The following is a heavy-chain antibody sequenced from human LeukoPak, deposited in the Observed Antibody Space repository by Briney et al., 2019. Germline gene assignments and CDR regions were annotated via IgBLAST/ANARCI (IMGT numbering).Heavy chain of an antibody. CDR3: SKDFLCVGGGSCCWGRCVDWFDP. CDR1: GFTFSSYA. J-gene: IGHJ5*01. D-gene: IGHD2-15*01. Sequence: GGSLRLSCAASGFTFSSYAMSWVRQAPGKGLEWVSAISGSGGSTYYADSVKGRFTISRDNSKNTLYLQMNSLRAEDTAVSYASKDFLCVGGGSCCWGRCVDWFDPWGKGTLVTVYS. V-gene: IGHV3-23*01. CDR2: ISGSGGST.